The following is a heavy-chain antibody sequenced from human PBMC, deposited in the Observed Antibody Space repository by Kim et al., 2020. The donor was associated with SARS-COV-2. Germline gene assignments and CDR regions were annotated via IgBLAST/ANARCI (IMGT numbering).Heavy chain of an antibody. D-gene: IGHD6-19*01. J-gene: IGHJ5*02. CDR3: ARGLGSGTQP. V-gene: IGHV4-34*01. CDR2: INHSGST. CDR1: GGSFSGYY. Sequence: SETLSLTCAVYGGSFSGYYWSWIRQPPGKGLEWIGEINHSGSTNYNPSLKSRVTISVDTSKNQFSLKLSSVTAADTAVYYCARGLGSGTQPWGQGTLVTVSS.